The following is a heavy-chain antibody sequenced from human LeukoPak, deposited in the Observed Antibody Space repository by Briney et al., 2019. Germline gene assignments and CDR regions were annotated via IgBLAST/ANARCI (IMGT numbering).Heavy chain of an antibody. V-gene: IGHV4-38-2*01. CDR2: IYHSGST. CDR3: ARHSRKDVLRYFDWLFAFDY. D-gene: IGHD3-9*01. CDR1: GYSISSGYY. J-gene: IGHJ4*02. Sequence: PSETLSLTCAVSGYSISSGYYWGWIRQPPGKGLEWIGSIYHSGSTYYNPSLKSRVTISVDTSKNQFSLKLSSVTAADTAVYYCARHSRKDVLRYFDWLFAFDYWGQGTLVTVST.